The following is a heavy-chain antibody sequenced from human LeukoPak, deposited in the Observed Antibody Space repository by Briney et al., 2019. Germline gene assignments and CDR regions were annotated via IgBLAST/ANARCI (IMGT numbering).Heavy chain of an antibody. Sequence: GGSLRLSCAASGFTFSNYAMSRVRQAPGKGLEWVSAISGSGGSTYYADSVKGRFTISRDNSKNTLYLQMNSLRAEDTAVYYCAKDRGSSGKFDYWGQGTLVTVSS. CDR1: GFTFSNYA. D-gene: IGHD6-19*01. J-gene: IGHJ4*02. CDR2: ISGSGGST. CDR3: AKDRGSSGKFDY. V-gene: IGHV3-23*01.